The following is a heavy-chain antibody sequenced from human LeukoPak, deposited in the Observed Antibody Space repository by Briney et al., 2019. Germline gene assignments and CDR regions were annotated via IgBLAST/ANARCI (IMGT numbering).Heavy chain of an antibody. Sequence: PGGSLRLSCAGSGFSFSSYSMNWVRQAPGKGLEWVSYISSSSATIYYADSVKGRFTISRDNAKNSLYLQMNSLRDEDTAVYYCARDYDILTGYYLGDYWGQGTLVTVSS. J-gene: IGHJ4*02. V-gene: IGHV3-48*02. CDR2: ISSSSATI. CDR3: ARDYDILTGYYLGDY. D-gene: IGHD3-9*01. CDR1: GFSFSSYS.